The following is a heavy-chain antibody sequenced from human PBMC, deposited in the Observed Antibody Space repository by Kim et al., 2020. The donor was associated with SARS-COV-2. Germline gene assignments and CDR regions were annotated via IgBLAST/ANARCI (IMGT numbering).Heavy chain of an antibody. V-gene: IGHV3-23*01. CDR2: ISGSGGST. CDR3: AKEEPAAIHYYYYYYGMDV. J-gene: IGHJ6*02. D-gene: IGHD2-2*01. Sequence: GGSLRLSCAASGFTFSSYAMSWVRQAPGKGLEWVSAISGSGGSTYYADSVKGRFTISRDNSKNTLYLQMNSLRAEDTAVYYCAKEEPAAIHYYYYYYGMDVWGQGTTVTVSS. CDR1: GFTFSSYA.